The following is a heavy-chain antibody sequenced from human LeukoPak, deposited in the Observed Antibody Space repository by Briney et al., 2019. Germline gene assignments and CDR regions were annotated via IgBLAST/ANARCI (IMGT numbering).Heavy chain of an antibody. J-gene: IGHJ6*02. V-gene: IGHV3-23*01. Sequence: GGSLRLSCAASGFTFSSYAMSWVRQAPGKGLEWVSAISGSGGSTYYADSVKGRFTISRDNSKNTLYLQMNSLRAEDTAEYYCAKDLMGVPAAIYGMDVWGQGTTVTVSS. D-gene: IGHD2-2*01. CDR1: GFTFSSYA. CDR3: AKDLMGVPAAIYGMDV. CDR2: ISGSGGST.